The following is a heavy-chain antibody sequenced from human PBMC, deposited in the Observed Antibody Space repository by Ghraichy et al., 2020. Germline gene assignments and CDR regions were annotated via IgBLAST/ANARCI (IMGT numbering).Heavy chain of an antibody. CDR1: GGSISSHY. D-gene: IGHD3-9*01. J-gene: IGHJ6*02. CDR3: ARGGKTGYYPHYHYYGLDV. CDR2: IYDSGSS. V-gene: IGHV4-59*11. Sequence: SETLSPTCTVSGGSISSHYWTWIRQPPGKGLEWIGYIYDSGSSNYNPSLQSRVTISVDTSKNQFSLKLSSVTAADTAVYYCARGGKTGYYPHYHYYGLDVWGQGTTVTVSS.